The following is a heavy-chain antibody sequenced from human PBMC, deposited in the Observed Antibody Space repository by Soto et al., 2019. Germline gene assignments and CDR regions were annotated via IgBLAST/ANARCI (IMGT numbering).Heavy chain of an antibody. D-gene: IGHD2-15*01. CDR3: AKEKQLAYCSGGSCSNYGRDV. J-gene: IGHJ6*02. Sequence: GGSLRLSCAASGFTFSSYAMSWVRQAPGKGLEWVSAISGSGGSTYYADSVRGRFTISRDNAKNTLYLQINILRAEDTAVYYCAKEKQLAYCSGGSCSNYGRDVWGQGTTVTVSS. CDR1: GFTFSSYA. CDR2: ISGSGGST. V-gene: IGHV3-23*01.